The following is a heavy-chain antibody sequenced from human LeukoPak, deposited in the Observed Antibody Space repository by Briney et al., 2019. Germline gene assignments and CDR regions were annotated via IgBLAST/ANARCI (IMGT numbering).Heavy chain of an antibody. CDR3: AKDQEGAFEH. CDR1: GFTFDDYA. V-gene: IGHV3-9*01. J-gene: IGHJ5*02. Sequence: GGSLRLSCAASGFTFDDYAMHWVRQAPGKGLEWVSGISWNSGSIGYADSVKGRFTISRDNAKNSLYLQMNSLRAEDTALYYCAKDQEGAFEHWGQGTLVTVSS. D-gene: IGHD1-26*01. CDR2: ISWNSGSI.